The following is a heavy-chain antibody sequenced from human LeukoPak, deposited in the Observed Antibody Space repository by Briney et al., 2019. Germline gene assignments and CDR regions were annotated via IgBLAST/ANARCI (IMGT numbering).Heavy chain of an antibody. CDR2: INHSGST. V-gene: IGHV4-34*01. J-gene: IGHJ6*03. D-gene: IGHD6-19*01. CDR1: GGSFSGYY. CDR3: ARRGWSYYYYYMDV. Sequence: SETLSLTCAVYGGSFSGYYWSWIRQPPGKGLDWIGEINHSGSTNYNPSLKSRVTISVDTSKNQFSLKLSSVTAADTAVYYCARRGWSYYYYYMDVWGKGTTVTVSS.